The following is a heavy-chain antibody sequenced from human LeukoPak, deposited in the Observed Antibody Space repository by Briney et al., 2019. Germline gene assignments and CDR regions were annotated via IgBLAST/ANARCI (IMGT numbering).Heavy chain of an antibody. V-gene: IGHV1-2*02. D-gene: IGHD2-21*01. J-gene: IGHJ4*02. CDR3: ARVAYGGHYDY. CDR1: GYTFTGYY. CDR2: INPSSGGT. Sequence: ASVKVPCKASGYTFTGYYMHWVRQAPGQGLEWMGWINPSSGGTNYAQKFQGRVTMTRDTSISTAYMELSRLRSDDTAVYYCARVAYGGHYDYWGQGTLVTVSS.